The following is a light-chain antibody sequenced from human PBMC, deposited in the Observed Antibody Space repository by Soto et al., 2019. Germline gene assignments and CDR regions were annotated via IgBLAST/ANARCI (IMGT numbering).Light chain of an antibody. J-gene: IGLJ1*01. CDR3: NSYPSSSTLPYV. Sequence: QSALTQPASVSGSPGQSITVSCTGTSSDVGGYNYVSWYQQHPGKAPKVMIYDVSKRPSGVSNRFSGSKSGNTASLTISGLQAEDEADYSCNSYPSSSTLPYVFGTGTKLTVL. CDR1: SSDVGGYNY. V-gene: IGLV2-14*01. CDR2: DVS.